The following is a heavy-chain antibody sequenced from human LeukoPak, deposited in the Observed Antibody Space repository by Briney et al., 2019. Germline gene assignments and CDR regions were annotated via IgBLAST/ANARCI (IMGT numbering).Heavy chain of an antibody. V-gene: IGHV3-21*01. CDR2: ISSISSYI. CDR3: ARDLSIPSRTSCSDY. CDR1: GFTFSSYS. J-gene: IGHJ4*02. Sequence: GWSLRLSCAASGFTFSSYSMNWVRQAPGKGLEWVSSISSISSYIYYADSVKGRFTISRDNAKNSLYLQMNSLRAEDTAVYYCARDLSIPSRTSCSDYWGQGTLVTVSS. D-gene: IGHD2-2*01.